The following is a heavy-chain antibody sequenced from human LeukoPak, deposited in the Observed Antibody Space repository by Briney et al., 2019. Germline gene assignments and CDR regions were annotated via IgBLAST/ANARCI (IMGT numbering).Heavy chain of an antibody. J-gene: IGHJ4*02. CDR3: AAASSGSPRDY. D-gene: IGHD1-26*01. CDR1: GYTFTSYG. Sequence: ASVKVSCKASGYTFTSYGISWVRQAPGQGLEWMGWISAYNGNTNYAQKLQGRVAMTTDTSTSTAYMELRSLRSEDTAVYYCAAASSGSPRDYWGQGTLVTVSS. V-gene: IGHV1-18*01. CDR2: ISAYNGNT.